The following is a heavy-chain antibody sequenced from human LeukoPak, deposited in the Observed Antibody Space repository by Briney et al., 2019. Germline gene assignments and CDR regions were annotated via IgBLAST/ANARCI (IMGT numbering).Heavy chain of an antibody. CDR1: GFTFTSYA. CDR2: INNSGGRI. CDR3: ATTYYDSSGYHYFDY. Sequence: GGSLRPSCAASGFTFTSYAMSWVRQAPGQGLEWVSSINNSGGRIYYADSVKGRFTISRDNSQSTLYMQMNSLRAEDTAVYYCATTYYDSSGYHYFDYWGQGTLVTVSS. J-gene: IGHJ4*02. D-gene: IGHD3-22*01. V-gene: IGHV3-23*01.